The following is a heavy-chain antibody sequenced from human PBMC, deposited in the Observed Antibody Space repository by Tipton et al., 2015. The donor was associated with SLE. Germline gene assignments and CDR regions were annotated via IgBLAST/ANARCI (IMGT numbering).Heavy chain of an antibody. Sequence: TLSLTCSVSGGSISSSGYYWGWVRQPPGKGLEWIGEIHHSGSTNSNPSLKSRVTISVDKSKNQFSLKLSSVTVADTAVYYCAKDYNHDNADYNWGQGTLVIVSS. J-gene: IGHJ4*02. D-gene: IGHD4-17*01. V-gene: IGHV4-39*07. CDR1: GGSISSSGYY. CDR2: IHHSGST. CDR3: AKDYNHDNADYN.